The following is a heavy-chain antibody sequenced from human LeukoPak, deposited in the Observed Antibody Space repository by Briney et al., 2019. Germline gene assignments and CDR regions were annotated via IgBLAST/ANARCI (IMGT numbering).Heavy chain of an antibody. CDR3: ARGRIAARGMDV. CDR1: GYTFTSYG. V-gene: IGHV1-8*01. CDR2: MNPNSGNT. Sequence: ASVKVSCKASGYTFTSYGINWVRQATGQGLEWMGWMNPNSGNTGYAQKFQGRVTMTRNTSISTAYMELSSLRSEDTAVYYCARGRIAARGMDVWGKGTTVTVSS. D-gene: IGHD6-6*01. J-gene: IGHJ6*03.